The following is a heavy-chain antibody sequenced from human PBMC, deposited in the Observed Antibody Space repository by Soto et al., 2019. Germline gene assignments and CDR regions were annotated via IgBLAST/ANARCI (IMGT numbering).Heavy chain of an antibody. CDR3: AKDXRYFDWLSYYYYYGMDV. V-gene: IGHV3-30*18. CDR2: ISYDGSNK. J-gene: IGHJ6*02. D-gene: IGHD3-9*01. CDR1: GFTFSSYG. Sequence: GSLRLSCAASGFTFSSYGMHWVRQAPGKGLEWVAVISYDGSNKYYADSVKGRFTISRDNSKNTLYLQMNSLRAEDTAVYYCAKDXRYFDWLSYYYYYGMDVWGQGTTVTVSS.